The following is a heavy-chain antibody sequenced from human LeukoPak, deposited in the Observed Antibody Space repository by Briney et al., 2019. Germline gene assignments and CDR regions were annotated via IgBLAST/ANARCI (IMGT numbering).Heavy chain of an antibody. D-gene: IGHD3-22*01. V-gene: IGHV3-48*03. CDR3: ARSLKEYDSSGYYSTPAY. CDR1: GLTFSSYE. J-gene: IGHJ4*02. CDR2: ISSSGSTI. Sequence: GGSLRLSCAASGLTFSSYEMSWFRQAPGKGLDWVSYISSSGSTIYYADSVRGRFTISRNNAKNSLYLQMNSLRAEDTAVYYCARSLKEYDSSGYYSTPAYWGQGTLVTVSS.